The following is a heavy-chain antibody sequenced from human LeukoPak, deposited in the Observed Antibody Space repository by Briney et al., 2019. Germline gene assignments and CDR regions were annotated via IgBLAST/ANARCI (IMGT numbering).Heavy chain of an antibody. Sequence: SETLSLTCTVSGGSISSSSYYWGWIRQPPGKGLEWIGSIYYSGSTYYNPSLKSRVTISVDTSKDQFSLKLSSVTAADTAVYYCARVYGSGSYYNGYYYYYMDVWGKGTTVTISS. D-gene: IGHD3-10*01. CDR3: ARVYGSGSYYNGYYYYYMDV. CDR1: GGSISSSSYY. CDR2: IYYSGST. J-gene: IGHJ6*03. V-gene: IGHV4-39*01.